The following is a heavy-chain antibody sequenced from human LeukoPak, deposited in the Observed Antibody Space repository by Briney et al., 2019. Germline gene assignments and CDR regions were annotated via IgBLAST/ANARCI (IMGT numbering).Heavy chain of an antibody. J-gene: IGHJ5*02. Sequence: PGGSLRLSCAASGFTFSSYAMHWFRQAPGKGLEWVAAISYDGSNKYYADSVKGRFTFSRDNSKNTLYLQMNSLRAEDTAVYYCATTSGYFAPHNWFDPWGQGTLVTVSS. D-gene: IGHD6-13*01. V-gene: IGHV3-30*14. CDR1: GFTFSSYA. CDR3: ATTSGYFAPHNWFDP. CDR2: ISYDGSNK.